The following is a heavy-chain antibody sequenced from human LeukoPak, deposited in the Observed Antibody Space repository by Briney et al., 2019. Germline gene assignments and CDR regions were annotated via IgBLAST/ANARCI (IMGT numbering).Heavy chain of an antibody. CDR2: ISFDGNNE. V-gene: IGHV3-30-3*01. Sequence: GRSLRLSCAASGFTFSNYAMHWVRQAPGKGLEWLAVISFDGNNEYYADSVKGRFTISRDNSKNTLYLQMNSLGAEDTAVYYCARDLLRLDYWGQGTLVTVSS. D-gene: IGHD4-17*01. J-gene: IGHJ4*02. CDR1: GFTFSNYA. CDR3: ARDLLRLDY.